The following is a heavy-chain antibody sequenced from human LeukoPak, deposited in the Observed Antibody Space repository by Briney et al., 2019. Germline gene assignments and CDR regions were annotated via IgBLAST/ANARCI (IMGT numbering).Heavy chain of an antibody. CDR1: GGSIGSHH. V-gene: IGHV4-59*11. J-gene: IGHJ4*02. Sequence: SETLSLTCTVSGGSIGSHHWSWIRQSPGKGLEWIGYSYYSGSTTYNPSLKSRVTFSVDTSTNQFSLKRNSVTAADTAVYYCARAGGGNYRVFDYWGQGTLVTVSS. CDR2: SYYSGST. D-gene: IGHD3-16*02. CDR3: ARAGGGNYRVFDY.